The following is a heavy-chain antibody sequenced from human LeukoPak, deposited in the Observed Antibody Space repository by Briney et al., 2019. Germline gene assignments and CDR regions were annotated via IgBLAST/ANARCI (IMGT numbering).Heavy chain of an antibody. CDR3: ARNLPEVLRYFDWFNDPRPGLDYGMDV. V-gene: IGHV7-4-1*02. Sequence: GASVKVSCKASGYTFTTYAMNWVRQAPGQGLEWMGWINTNTGNPTYAQGFTGRFVFSLDTSVSTAYLQISSLKAEDTAVYYCARNLPEVLRYFDWFNDPRPGLDYGMDVWGQGTTVTVSS. D-gene: IGHD3-9*01. CDR1: GYTFTTYA. CDR2: INTNTGNP. J-gene: IGHJ6*02.